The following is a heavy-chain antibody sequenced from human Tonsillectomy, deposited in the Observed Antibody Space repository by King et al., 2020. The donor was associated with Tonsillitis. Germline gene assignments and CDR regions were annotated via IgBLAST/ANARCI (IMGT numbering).Heavy chain of an antibody. CDR1: GGTFSSYD. Sequence: VQLVESGAEVKKPGSSVKVSCKASGGTFSSYDISWVRQAPGQGLEWMGGIIPIFGTANYAQRFQGRVPIAADESTSTAYMELSSLRSEDTAVYYCARASGSGSYYNAGGFDYWGQGSLVTVSS. CDR3: ARASGSGSYYNAGGFDY. V-gene: IGHV1-69*01. D-gene: IGHD3-10*01. J-gene: IGHJ4*02. CDR2: IIPIFGTA.